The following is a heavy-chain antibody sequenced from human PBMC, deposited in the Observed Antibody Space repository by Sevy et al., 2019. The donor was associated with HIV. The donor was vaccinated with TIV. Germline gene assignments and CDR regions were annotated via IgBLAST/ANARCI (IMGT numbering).Heavy chain of an antibody. V-gene: IGHV3-15*01. CDR2: IKSKTEGGAT. Sequence: GGSLRLSCAASGFTFSNAWMSWVRQAPEKGLGWVGRIKSKTEGGATDYAAPVKGRFTISRDDSKNSLYLQMNSLKTEDTAVYYCTITYYYDTSGYYGIDYWGQGTLVTVSS. CDR3: TITYYYDTSGYYGIDY. J-gene: IGHJ4*02. CDR1: GFTFSNAW. D-gene: IGHD3-22*01.